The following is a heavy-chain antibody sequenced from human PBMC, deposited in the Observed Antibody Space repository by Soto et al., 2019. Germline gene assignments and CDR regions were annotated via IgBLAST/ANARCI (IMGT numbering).Heavy chain of an antibody. J-gene: IGHJ5*02. CDR3: ARGANWFAP. CDR1: GSSFSDYW. V-gene: IGHV3-7*05. Sequence: VQLVESGGGLVQPGGSLRLSCEVSGSSFSDYWMAWVRQAAGKGLAGVANIEQGGGEKYDVDYVKGPFTISTDNAKNSLQLQMNSLRAEAPAVYYCARGANWFAPWGQGTLVTVSS. CDR2: IEQGGGEK.